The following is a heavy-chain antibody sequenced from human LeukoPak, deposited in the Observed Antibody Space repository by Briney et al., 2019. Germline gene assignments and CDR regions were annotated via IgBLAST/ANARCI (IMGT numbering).Heavy chain of an antibody. CDR1: GFTFSTYS. D-gene: IGHD1-20*01. CDR3: AGGRPPPNWNHYYGMDV. CDR2: ISGSSSYI. Sequence: MPGGSLRLSCAASGFTFSTYSMNWVRPAPGKGLEWVSSISGSSSYIYHADSVKGRFTISRDNAKNSLYLQMNSLRAEDTAIYYCAGGRPPPNWNHYYGMDVWGKGTTVTVSS. V-gene: IGHV3-21*01. J-gene: IGHJ6*04.